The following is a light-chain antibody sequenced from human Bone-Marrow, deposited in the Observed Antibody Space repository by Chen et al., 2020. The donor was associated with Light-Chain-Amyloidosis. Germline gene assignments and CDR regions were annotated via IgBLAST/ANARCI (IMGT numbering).Light chain of an antibody. V-gene: IGKV3-20*01. Sequence: VLTPSPATLSLSPGEGANLSCRASQTISSNYLTWYQQKFGQAPRLLIYGASSRATGIPDRFTGSESGTDFTLTINRLEPEDFEMYYCQQYGTSPLTFGGWTKVEIK. J-gene: IGKJ4*01. CDR1: QTISSNY. CDR2: GAS. CDR3: QQYGTSPLT.